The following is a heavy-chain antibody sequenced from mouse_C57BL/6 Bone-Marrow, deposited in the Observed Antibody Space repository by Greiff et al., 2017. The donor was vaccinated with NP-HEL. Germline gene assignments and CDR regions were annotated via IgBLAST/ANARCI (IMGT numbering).Heavy chain of an antibody. V-gene: IGHV1-64*01. D-gene: IGHD1-1*01. Sequence: QVQLQQPGAELVKPGASVKLSCKASGYTFTSYWMHWVKQRPGQGLEWIGMIHPNSGSTNYNEKFKSKATLTVDKSSSTAYMQRSSLTSEDAAVYYCARNPPVLLRWRGYFDVWGTGTTVTVSS. CDR3: ARNPPVLLRWRGYFDV. J-gene: IGHJ1*03. CDR2: IHPNSGST. CDR1: GYTFTSYW.